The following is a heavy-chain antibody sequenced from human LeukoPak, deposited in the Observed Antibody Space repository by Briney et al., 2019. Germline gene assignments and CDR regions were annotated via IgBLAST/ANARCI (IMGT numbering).Heavy chain of an antibody. D-gene: IGHD4-17*01. CDR1: GYSISSGYY. J-gene: IGHJ4*02. Sequence: SETLSLTCTLSGYSISSGYYWGWIRQPPGTGLEVIASNSQTEITYYKPTLKRRVTISIDTSKSHFSLTLSSVTGTETAVYSCARDTSYGVPDYWGAGTLATVSS. CDR3: ARDTSYGVPDY. V-gene: IGHV4-38-2*02. CDR2: NSQTEIT.